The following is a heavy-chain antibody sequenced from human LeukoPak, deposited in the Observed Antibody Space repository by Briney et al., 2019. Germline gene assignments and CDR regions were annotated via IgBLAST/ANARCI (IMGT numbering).Heavy chain of an antibody. CDR3: ARGDPAYYDILTGYSPSDY. CDR1: GFTVSSNY. Sequence: GGSLRLSCAASGFTVSSNYMSWVRQAPGKGLEWVSVIYSGGSTYYADSVKGRFTISGDNSKNTLYLQMNSLRAEDTAVYYCARGDPAYYDILTGYSPSDYWGQGTLVTVSS. D-gene: IGHD3-9*01. V-gene: IGHV3-53*01. CDR2: IYSGGST. J-gene: IGHJ4*02.